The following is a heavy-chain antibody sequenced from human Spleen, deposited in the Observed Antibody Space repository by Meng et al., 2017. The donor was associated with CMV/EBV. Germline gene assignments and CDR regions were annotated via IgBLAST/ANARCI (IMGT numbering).Heavy chain of an antibody. J-gene: IGHJ5*02. Sequence: QVQLVQSGAEGXXXXXXVKXSXXXSGGTXSSYAISWVRQAPGQGLEWMGGIIPIFGTANYAQKFQGRVTITADESTSTAYMELSSLRSEDTAVYYCAGGVLGYCSSTSCRGDWFDHWGQGTLVTVSS. CDR3: AGGVLGYCSSTSCRGDWFDH. V-gene: IGHV1-69*12. CDR1: GGTXSSYA. D-gene: IGHD2-2*01. CDR2: IIPIFGTA.